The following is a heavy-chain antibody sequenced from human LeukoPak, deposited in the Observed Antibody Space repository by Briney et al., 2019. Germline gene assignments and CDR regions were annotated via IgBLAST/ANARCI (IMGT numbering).Heavy chain of an antibody. J-gene: IGHJ3*02. Sequence: SETLSLTCTVSGGSISSGDYYWSWIRQPPGKGLEWIGYIYYSGSTYYNPSLKSRVTISVDTSKNQFSLKLSSVTAADTAVYYCARVTPTEHIVVVTSAFDIWGQGTMVTVSS. CDR2: IYYSGST. D-gene: IGHD2-21*02. CDR3: ARVTPTEHIVVVTSAFDI. V-gene: IGHV4-30-4*02. CDR1: GGSISSGDYY.